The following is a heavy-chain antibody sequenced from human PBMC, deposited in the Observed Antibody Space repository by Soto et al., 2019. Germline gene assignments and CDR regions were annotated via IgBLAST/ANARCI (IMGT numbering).Heavy chain of an antibody. CDR2: ISDDGTNK. CDR3: ARFYYDSSGYLPSPYYYYYGMDV. Sequence: PGGSLRLSCATSGFFFRTHGFHWVRQVPGKGLEWVAAISDDGTNKHYADSVKGRFTISRDNAKNSLYLQMNSLRAEDTAVYYCARFYYDSSGYLPSPYYYYYGMDVWGQGTTVTVSS. CDR1: GFFFRTHG. D-gene: IGHD3-22*01. V-gene: IGHV3-33*05. J-gene: IGHJ6*02.